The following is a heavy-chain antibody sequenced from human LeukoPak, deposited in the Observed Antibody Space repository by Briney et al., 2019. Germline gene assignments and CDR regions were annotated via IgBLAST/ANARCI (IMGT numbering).Heavy chain of an antibody. CDR3: ARGASSSAFYHMDV. CDR1: GFTFDDYT. Sequence: GGSLRLSCAASGFTFDDYTMYLVRQGPGKGLEWVSLIGWDGGSISYAGSVKGRFTISRDNSKNLLYLQMNSLRTEDTALYYCARGASSSAFYHMDVWGKGTTVTVSS. D-gene: IGHD6-13*01. CDR2: IGWDGGSI. V-gene: IGHV3-43*01. J-gene: IGHJ6*03.